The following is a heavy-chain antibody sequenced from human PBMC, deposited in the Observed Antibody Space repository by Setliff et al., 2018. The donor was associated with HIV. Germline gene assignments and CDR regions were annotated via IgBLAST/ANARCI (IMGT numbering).Heavy chain of an antibody. CDR1: GFSLSTSGVG. CDR3: AHSYCSSTSCYPHYYYYMDV. CDR2: IYWDDDK. J-gene: IGHJ6*03. V-gene: IGHV2-5*02. D-gene: IGHD2-2*01. Sequence: SGPTLANPTQTLTLTCTFSGFSLSTSGVGVGWIRQPPGKALEWLALIYWDDDKRYSPSLESRLTITKDTSKNQVVLTITNMDPVDTATYYCAHSYCSSTSCYPHYYYYMDVWGKGTTVTVSS.